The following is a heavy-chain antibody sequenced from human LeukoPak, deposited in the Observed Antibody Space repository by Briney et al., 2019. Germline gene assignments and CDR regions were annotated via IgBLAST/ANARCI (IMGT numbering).Heavy chain of an antibody. J-gene: IGHJ4*02. V-gene: IGHV3-30-3*01. CDR2: ISYDGSNK. D-gene: IGHD2-21*02. Sequence: PGGSLGLSCAASGFPFSSYAMHWVRQAPGKGLEWVAVISYDGSNKYYADSVKGRFTISRDNSKNTLYLQMNSLRAEDTAVYYCAREGQPLLCFDYWGQGTLVTVSS. CDR3: AREGQPLLCFDY. CDR1: GFPFSSYA.